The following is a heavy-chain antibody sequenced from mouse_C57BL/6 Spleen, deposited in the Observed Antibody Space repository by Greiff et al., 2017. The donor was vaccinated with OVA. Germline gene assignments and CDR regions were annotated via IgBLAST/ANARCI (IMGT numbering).Heavy chain of an antibody. D-gene: IGHD4-1*01. Sequence: VQLKESGPELVKPGASVKMSCKASGYTFTDYNMHWVKQSHGKSLAWIGYINPNNGGTSYNQKFKGKATLTVNKSSSTAYMELRSLTSEDSAVYYCAREVGRTWFAYWGQGTLVTVSA. J-gene: IGHJ3*01. CDR2: INPNNGGT. CDR3: AREVGRTWFAY. V-gene: IGHV1-22*01. CDR1: GYTFTDYN.